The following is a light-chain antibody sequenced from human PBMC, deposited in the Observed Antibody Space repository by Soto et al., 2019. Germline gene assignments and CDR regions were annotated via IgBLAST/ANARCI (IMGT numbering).Light chain of an antibody. CDR2: WAS. Sequence: DIVMTQSPDSLAVSLGERATINCKSSQRVFYSSNNKNYVAWYHQKPGQPPKLLIYWASTRESGVPDRFSGSGSGTDFTLTISSLQAEDVAVYYCQQYYSTPITFGQGTRVEIK. V-gene: IGKV4-1*01. CDR3: QQYYSTPIT. J-gene: IGKJ5*01. CDR1: QRVFYSSNNKNY.